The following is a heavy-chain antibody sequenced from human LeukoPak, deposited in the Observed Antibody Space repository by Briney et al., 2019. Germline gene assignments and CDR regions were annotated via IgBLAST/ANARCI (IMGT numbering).Heavy chain of an antibody. CDR1: GGSISSSSYY. J-gene: IGHJ4*02. D-gene: IGHD3-10*01. V-gene: IGHV4-39*01. Sequence: SETLSLTCTVSGGSISSSSYYWGWIRQPPGKGLEWIGSIYHSGSTYYNPSLKSRVTISVDTSKNQFSLKLSSVTAADTAVYYCASYYYGSGSYFYWGQGTLVTVSS. CDR2: IYHSGST. CDR3: ASYYYGSGSYFY.